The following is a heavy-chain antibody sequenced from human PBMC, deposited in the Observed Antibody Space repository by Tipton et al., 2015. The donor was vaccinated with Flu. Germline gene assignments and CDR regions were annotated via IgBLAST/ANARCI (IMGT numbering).Heavy chain of an antibody. D-gene: IGHD6-6*01. Sequence: SLRLSCAASGFTFSDYWMAWVRQAPGMGLEWVSHIFDGGSVYYADSIRGRFTISRDNSKNTLYLQMDNLRPEDTARYYCARDSGSPGHFDLWGRGTLVTVSS. CDR3: ARDSGSPGHFDL. J-gene: IGHJ2*01. CDR2: IFDGGSV. CDR1: GFTFSDYW. V-gene: IGHV3-53*01.